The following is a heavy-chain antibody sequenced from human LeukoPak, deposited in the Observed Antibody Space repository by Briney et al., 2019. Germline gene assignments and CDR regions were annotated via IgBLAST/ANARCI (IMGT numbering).Heavy chain of an antibody. D-gene: IGHD6-13*01. CDR3: ANTIAAREIDY. Sequence: SVKVSCKASGGTFSSYAISWVRQAPGQGLEWMGGIIPIFGTANYAQKFQGRVTITADESTSTAYMELSSLRSDDTAVYYCANTIAAREIDYWGQGTLVTVSS. J-gene: IGHJ4*02. CDR2: IIPIFGTA. V-gene: IGHV1-69*01. CDR1: GGTFSSYA.